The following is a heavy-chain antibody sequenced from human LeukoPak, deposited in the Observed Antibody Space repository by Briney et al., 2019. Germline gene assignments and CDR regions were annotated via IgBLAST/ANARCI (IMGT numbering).Heavy chain of an antibody. CDR3: ARDESYYDSSECAFDI. CDR2: INPNSGGT. D-gene: IGHD3-22*01. V-gene: IGHV1-2*02. CDR1: GYTFTGCY. Sequence: ASVKVSCKASGYTFTGCYMHWVRQAPGQGLEWMGWINPNSGGTNYAQKFQGRVTMTRDTSISTAYMELSSLRSDDTAVYYCARDESYYDSSECAFDIWGQGTMVTVSS. J-gene: IGHJ3*02.